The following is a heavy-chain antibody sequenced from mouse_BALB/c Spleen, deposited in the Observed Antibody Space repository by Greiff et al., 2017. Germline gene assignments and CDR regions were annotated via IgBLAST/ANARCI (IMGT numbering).Heavy chain of an antibody. CDR1: GFTFSSYT. CDR3: TREANLAY. CDR2: ISSGGSYT. J-gene: IGHJ3*01. Sequence: EVMLVESGGGLVKPGGSLKLSCAASGFTFSSYTMSWVRQTPEKRLEWVATISSGGSYTYYPDSVKGRFTISRDNAKNTLYLQMSSLKSEDTAMYYCTREANLAYWGQGTLVTVSA. V-gene: IGHV5-6-4*01.